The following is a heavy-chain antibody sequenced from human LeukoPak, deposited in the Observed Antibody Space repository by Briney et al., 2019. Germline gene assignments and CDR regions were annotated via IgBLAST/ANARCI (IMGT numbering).Heavy chain of an antibody. Sequence: GGSLTLSCAANGFTFSSYWMSWVRQAPGKGMEWVANIKQDGSEKYYVDSVKGRFTISRDNAKNSLYLQMNSLRAEDTAVYYCAGDLGGTNYYYYYMDVWGKGTTVTVSS. CDR1: GFTFSSYW. J-gene: IGHJ6*03. CDR2: IKQDGSEK. D-gene: IGHD1-1*01. CDR3: AGDLGGTNYYYYYMDV. V-gene: IGHV3-7*01.